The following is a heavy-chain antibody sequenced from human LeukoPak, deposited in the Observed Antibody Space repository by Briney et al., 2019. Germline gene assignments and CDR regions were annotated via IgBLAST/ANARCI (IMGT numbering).Heavy chain of an antibody. CDR3: ARVRSY. Sequence: GGSLRLSCAASGFTFSIYWMNWVRQAPGKGLEWVANIKQDGSEKYYVDSVKGRFTISRDNAKNSLYLQMNSLRAEDTGVYYCARVRSYWGQGTLVTVSS. CDR2: IKQDGSEK. D-gene: IGHD3-10*01. V-gene: IGHV3-7*01. J-gene: IGHJ4*02. CDR1: GFTFSIYW.